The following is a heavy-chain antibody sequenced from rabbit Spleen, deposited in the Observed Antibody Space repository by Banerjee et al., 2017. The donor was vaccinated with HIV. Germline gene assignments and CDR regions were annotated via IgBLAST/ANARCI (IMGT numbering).Heavy chain of an antibody. V-gene: IGHV1S45*01. CDR2: IYSSSDIT. Sequence: QEQLEESGGDLVKPEGSLTLTCTGSGFSFSSSYYLYWVRQAPGKGLEWIGCIYSSSDITWYASWAKGRFTISKTSSTTVTLQMTSLTDADTATYFCARGGYGGHIYAMGLWGQGTLVTVS. J-gene: IGHJ3*01. CDR1: GFSFSSSYY. D-gene: IGHD4-2*01. CDR3: ARGGYGGHIYAMGL.